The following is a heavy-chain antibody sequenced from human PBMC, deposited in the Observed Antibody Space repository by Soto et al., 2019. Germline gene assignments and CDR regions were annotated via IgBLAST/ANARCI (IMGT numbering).Heavy chain of an antibody. V-gene: IGHV3-23*01. CDR3: AKDHYYGSASYSFDY. D-gene: IGHD3-10*01. J-gene: IGHJ4*02. CDR2: ISGGGGST. Sequence: GGSLRLSCAASGFTFSNYVMSWVRQAPGKGLEWVSIISGGGGSTYYVDSVKGRFTISRDNSKNTLFLQMNSLRAEDSAIYYCAKDHYYGSASYSFDYWGQGALVTVSS. CDR1: GFTFSNYV.